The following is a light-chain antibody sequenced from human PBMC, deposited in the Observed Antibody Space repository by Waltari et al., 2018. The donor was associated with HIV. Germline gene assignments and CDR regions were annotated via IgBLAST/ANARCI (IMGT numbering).Light chain of an antibody. CDR2: KNI. J-gene: IGLJ3*02. V-gene: IGLV3-25*03. Sequence: ELTQPPSVSVSPGQTARITCSGGALPKQYAYWYRQKPGQAPVLVIYKNIERPSGIPERFSGCRSGTTVTLTITEVQAEDEADYYCQSADSDAIRGVFGGGTKLTVL. CDR3: QSADSDAIRGV. CDR1: ALPKQY.